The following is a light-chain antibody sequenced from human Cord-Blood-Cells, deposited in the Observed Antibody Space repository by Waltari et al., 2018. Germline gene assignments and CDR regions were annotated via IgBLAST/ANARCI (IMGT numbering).Light chain of an antibody. CDR1: QGISNS. CDR3: QQYYSTLFT. V-gene: IGKV1-NL1*01. CDR2: AAS. Sequence: DIQMTQSPSSLSASVGDRVTITCRASQGISNSLAWYQQKPGKAPKLLLYAASRLESGVPSRFSGSGSGTDYTLAISSLQPEDFATYYCQQYYSTLFTFGPGTKVDIK. J-gene: IGKJ3*01.